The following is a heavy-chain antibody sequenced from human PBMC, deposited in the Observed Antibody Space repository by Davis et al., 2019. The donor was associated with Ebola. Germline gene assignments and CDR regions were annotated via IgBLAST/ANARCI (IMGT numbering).Heavy chain of an antibody. Sequence: GSLRLSCAASGFTVSSNYMSWVRQPPGKGLEWIGSIYYSGSTYYNPSLKSRVTISVDTSKNQFSLKLSSVTAADTAVYYCATLGGIVVVPAAIRGYYGMDVWGQGTTVTVSS. CDR1: GFTVSSNY. V-gene: IGHV4-59*05. CDR3: ATLGGIVVVPAAIRGYYGMDV. J-gene: IGHJ6*02. D-gene: IGHD2-2*02. CDR2: IYYSGST.